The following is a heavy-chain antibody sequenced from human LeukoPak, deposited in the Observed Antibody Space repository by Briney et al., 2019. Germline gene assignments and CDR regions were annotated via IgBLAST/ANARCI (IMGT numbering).Heavy chain of an antibody. V-gene: IGHV3-21*01. CDR2: ISSSSYI. D-gene: IGHD3-9*01. CDR1: GFTFSNYS. J-gene: IGHJ4*02. Sequence: GGSLRLSCEASGFTFSNYSMNWVRQAPGKGLEWVSSISSSSYIYYADSVKGRFTISRDNAKNSLYLQMNSLRAEDTAVYYCARAKTGFDYWGQGTLVTVSS. CDR3: ARAKTGFDY.